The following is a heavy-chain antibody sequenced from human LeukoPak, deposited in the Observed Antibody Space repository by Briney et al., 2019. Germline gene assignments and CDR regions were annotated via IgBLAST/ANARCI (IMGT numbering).Heavy chain of an antibody. D-gene: IGHD1-26*01. CDR2: IIPVFSKT. CDR3: TRDRFIVGALYHYYTEI. J-gene: IGHJ6*03. Sequence: SVKVSCTVSVGSFGSSGVSCVRQAPGHGLEWMGRIIPVFSKTNYGQDLQDRVTISADKATNTAYLEVTSLTSDDTAIYYCTRDRFIVGALYHYYTEIWRRGTTVIVSS. V-gene: IGHV1-69*04. CDR1: VGSFGSSG.